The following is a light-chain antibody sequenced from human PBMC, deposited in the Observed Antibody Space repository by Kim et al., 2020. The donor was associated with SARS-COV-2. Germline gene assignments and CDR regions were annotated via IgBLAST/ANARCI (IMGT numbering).Light chain of an antibody. CDR2: DVH. Sequence: GQSFPISCTGTSRVVGGYPYVSWSQQRPRDAPKLMIYDVHMRPSRVPDRFSGSKSGNTASLTISGLQAEDEADYYCCSYAGTYNWVFGGGTQLTVL. V-gene: IGLV2-11*01. CDR3: CSYAGTYNWV. CDR1: SRVVGGYPY. J-gene: IGLJ3*02.